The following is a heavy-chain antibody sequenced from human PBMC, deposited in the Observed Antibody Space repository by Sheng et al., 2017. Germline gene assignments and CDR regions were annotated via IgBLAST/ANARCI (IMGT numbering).Heavy chain of an antibody. D-gene: IGHD3-10*01. CDR1: GYSFASSD. CDR2: IITIFGTA. CDR3: AREQSNFGEFDS. Sequence: QVQLVQSGAEVKKPGASVKVSCKASGYSFASSDINWVRQAPGQGLEWMGGIITIFGTANYAQKFQGRITITADESTSTAYMELSSLRSEDTAVYYCAREQSNFGEFDSWGQGTLVTVSS. J-gene: IGHJ4*02. V-gene: IGHV1-69*01.